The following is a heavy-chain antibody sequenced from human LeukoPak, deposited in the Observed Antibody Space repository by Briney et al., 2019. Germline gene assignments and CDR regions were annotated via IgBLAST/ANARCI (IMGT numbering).Heavy chain of an antibody. CDR2: ISGSGGST. V-gene: IGHV3-23*01. J-gene: IGHJ4*02. Sequence: TGGSLRLSCAASGFTFSSYAMSWVRQAPGKGLEWVSAISGSGGSTYYADSVKGRFTISRDNSKNTLYLQMNSLRAEDTAVYYCAKDPSPRYSSGWYSDYWGQGTLVTVSS. D-gene: IGHD6-19*01. CDR1: GFTFSSYA. CDR3: AKDPSPRYSSGWYSDY.